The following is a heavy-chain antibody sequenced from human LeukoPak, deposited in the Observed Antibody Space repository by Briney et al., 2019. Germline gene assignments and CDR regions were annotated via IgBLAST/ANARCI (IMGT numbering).Heavy chain of an antibody. V-gene: IGHV4-4*07. J-gene: IGHJ4*02. CDR2: MYSSGST. D-gene: IGHD3-10*01. CDR1: DGSISSYY. CDR3: ARSYYFDY. Sequence: SETLSLTCTVSDGSISSYYWSWIRQPAGKGLEWIGRMYSSGSTNYNPSLKSRVTTSVDTSKKQFSLKLTSVTAADTAVYYCARSYYFDYWGQGILVTVSS.